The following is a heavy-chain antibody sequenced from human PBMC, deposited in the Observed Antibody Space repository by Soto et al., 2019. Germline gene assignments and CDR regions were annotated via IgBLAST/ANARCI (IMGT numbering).Heavy chain of an antibody. CDR2: INHSGST. V-gene: IGHV4-34*01. J-gene: IGHJ4*02. D-gene: IGHD1-7*01. Sequence: NPSETLSLTCAVYGGSFSGYYWSWIRQPPGKGLEWIGEINHSGSTNYNPSLKSRVTISVDTSKNQFSLKLSSVTAADTAVYYCARAPGTNFDYWGQGTLVTVS. CDR1: GGSFSGYY. CDR3: ARAPGTNFDY.